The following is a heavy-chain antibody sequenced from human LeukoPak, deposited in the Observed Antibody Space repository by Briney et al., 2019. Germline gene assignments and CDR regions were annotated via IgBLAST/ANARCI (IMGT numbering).Heavy chain of an antibody. Sequence: ASVKVSCKASGYTFTSYYMHWVRQAPGQGLEWMGIINPSGGSTSYAQKFQGRVTMTRDMSTSTVYMELSSLRSEDTAVYYCARYWVGDDAFDIWGQGTMVTVSS. V-gene: IGHV1-46*01. CDR1: GYTFTSYY. D-gene: IGHD1-26*01. CDR2: INPSGGST. CDR3: ARYWVGDDAFDI. J-gene: IGHJ3*02.